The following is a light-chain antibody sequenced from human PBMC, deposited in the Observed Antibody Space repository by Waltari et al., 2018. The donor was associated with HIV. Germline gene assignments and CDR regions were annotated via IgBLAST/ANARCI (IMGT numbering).Light chain of an antibody. Sequence: DIVMTQSPPSLVVTPGEPASTTCRSSRTLLETNGFHFLQWDVQKSGQSPQLLMYLTSRRASGVPDRFSGSGSGTDFTLRISRVEAEDVGVYCCMQALQRPLTFGGGTKVEI. CDR2: LTS. CDR1: RTLLETNGFHF. CDR3: MQALQRPLT. J-gene: IGKJ4*01. V-gene: IGKV2-28*01.